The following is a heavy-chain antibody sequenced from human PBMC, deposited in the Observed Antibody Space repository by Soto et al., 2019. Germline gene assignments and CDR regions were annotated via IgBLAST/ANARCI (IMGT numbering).Heavy chain of an antibody. V-gene: IGHV3-30*18. CDR2: ISYDGSNK. Sequence: GGSLRLSCAASGFTFSSYGMHWVRQAPGKGLEWVAVISYDGSNKYYADSGKGRFTISRDNSKNTLYLQMNSLRAEDTAVYYCAKARLDNYDFWSGTIVGYYFDYWGQGTLVTVSS. D-gene: IGHD3-3*01. J-gene: IGHJ4*02. CDR3: AKARLDNYDFWSGTIVGYYFDY. CDR1: GFTFSSYG.